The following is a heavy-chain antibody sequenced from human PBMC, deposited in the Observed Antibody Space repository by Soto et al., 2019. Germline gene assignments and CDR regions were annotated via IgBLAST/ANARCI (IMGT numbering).Heavy chain of an antibody. CDR2: ISYDGSNK. D-gene: IGHD3-10*01. CDR1: GFTFSSYA. J-gene: IGHJ4*02. Sequence: GGSLRLSCAASGFTFSSYAMHWVRQAPGKGLEWVAVISYDGSNKYYADSVKGRFTISRDNSKNTLYMQMNSLGAEDTAVYYCARSKQWFGDLDYWGQGTLVTVSS. V-gene: IGHV3-30-3*01. CDR3: ARSKQWFGDLDY.